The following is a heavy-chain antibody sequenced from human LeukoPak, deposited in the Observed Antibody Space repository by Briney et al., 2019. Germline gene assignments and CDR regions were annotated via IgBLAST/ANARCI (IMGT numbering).Heavy chain of an antibody. CDR1: GGTFSSYA. D-gene: IGHD3-22*01. J-gene: IGHJ4*02. Sequence: SVKVSCKASGGTFSSYAISWVRQAPGQGLEWMGGTIPIFGTANYAQKFQGRVTITADESTSTAYMELSSLRSEDTAVYYCARFRNYDSSGYTLDYWGQGTLVTVSS. CDR3: ARFRNYDSSGYTLDY. CDR2: TIPIFGTA. V-gene: IGHV1-69*13.